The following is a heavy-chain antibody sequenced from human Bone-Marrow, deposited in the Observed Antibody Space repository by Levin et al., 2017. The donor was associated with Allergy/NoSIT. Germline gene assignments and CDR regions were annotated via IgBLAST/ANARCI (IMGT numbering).Heavy chain of an antibody. CDR1: GGSFDDDF. CDR2: VTHSGVT. CDR3: ARQRCNNAGGCFGDDWFDS. Sequence: KPSETLSLTCAVSGGSFDDDFWSWIRQSPGKGLEWIGEVTHSGVTEYNPSLKSRVTISVDSSKKQFSLKVTSVTAADTGVYYCARQRCNNAGGCFGDDWFDSWGRGTLVTVSS. D-gene: IGHD2-8*01. V-gene: IGHV4-34*01. J-gene: IGHJ5*01.